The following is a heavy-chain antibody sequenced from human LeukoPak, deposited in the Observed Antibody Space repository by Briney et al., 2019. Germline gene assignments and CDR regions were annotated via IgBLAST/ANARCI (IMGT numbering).Heavy chain of an antibody. J-gene: IGHJ5*02. Sequence: GGSLRLSCAASGFTFSSYAMSWVRQAPGKGLEWVSAISGSGGSTYYADSVKGRFTISRDNSKNTLYMQMNSLRAEETAVYYCAKDFWSGYRPYNWFDPWGQGTLVTVSS. D-gene: IGHD3-3*01. CDR2: ISGSGGST. CDR3: AKDFWSGYRPYNWFDP. V-gene: IGHV3-23*01. CDR1: GFTFSSYA.